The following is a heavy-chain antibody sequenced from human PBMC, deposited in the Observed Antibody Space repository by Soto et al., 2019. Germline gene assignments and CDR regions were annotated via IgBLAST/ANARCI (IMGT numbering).Heavy chain of an antibody. V-gene: IGHV3-30*18. CDR3: ANDLQSYGDYDYYCYGMDV. Sequence: QVQLVESGGGEVQPGRSLTISCAASGFTFSTYGMHWVRQTPGKGLEWVAVISYDGTNKFYSDSVKGRFTISRDNFKNTRRLQMNNLRSDETAVYSCANDLQSYGDYDYYCYGMDVWGLGTRVTVSS. J-gene: IGHJ6*02. CDR1: GFTFSTYG. CDR2: ISYDGTNK. D-gene: IGHD4-17*01.